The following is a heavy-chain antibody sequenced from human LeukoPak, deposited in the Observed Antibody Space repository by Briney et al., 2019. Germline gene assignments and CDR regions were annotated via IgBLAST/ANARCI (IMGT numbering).Heavy chain of an antibody. CDR2: IYPGDSDT. J-gene: IGHJ5*02. CDR3: ARRDSSSWSSFNWFDP. Sequence: GESLKIYCKGSGYSFTSYWIGWVRQMPGKGLEWMGIIYPGDSDTRYSPSFQGQVTISADKSISTAYLQWSSLKASDTAMYYCARRDSSSWSSFNWFDPWGQGTLVTVSS. CDR1: GYSFTSYW. D-gene: IGHD6-13*01. V-gene: IGHV5-51*01.